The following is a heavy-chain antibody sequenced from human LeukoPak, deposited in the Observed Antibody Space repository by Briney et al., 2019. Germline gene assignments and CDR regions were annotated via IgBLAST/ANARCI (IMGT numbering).Heavy chain of an antibody. V-gene: IGHV4-30-4*01. Sequence: SQTLSLTCTVTGGSVTSAGHYWSWIRQHPGKGLEWIGYTYYSGSTYYSPALKSRVTISIDTSKNQFSLKLSSVTAADTAVYYCARLPFYDSSGYWGQGTLVTVSS. CDR3: ARLPFYDSSGY. CDR1: GGSVTSAGHY. D-gene: IGHD3-22*01. J-gene: IGHJ4*02. CDR2: TYYSGST.